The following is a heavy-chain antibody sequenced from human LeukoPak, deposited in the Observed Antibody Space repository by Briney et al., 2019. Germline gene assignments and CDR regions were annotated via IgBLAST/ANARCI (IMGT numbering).Heavy chain of an antibody. V-gene: IGHV3-23*01. CDR2: ISGSGFST. CDR3: AKAPRYYYDSGGFYYGAADF. CDR1: GFTFSTYA. J-gene: IGHJ4*02. Sequence: GGSLRLSCTASGFTFSTYAMGWVRHAPGKGLQWVSAISGSGFSTYYADSVKGRFTSSRDNSKNRLYLQMHSLRAEDTAVYYCAKAPRYYYDSGGFYYGAADFWGQGTLVTVSS. D-gene: IGHD3-22*01.